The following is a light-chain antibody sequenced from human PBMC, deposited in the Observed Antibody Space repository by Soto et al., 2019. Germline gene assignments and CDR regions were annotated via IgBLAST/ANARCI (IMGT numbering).Light chain of an antibody. CDR1: QDISNY. Sequence: DIQMTQSPSSLSASVGDRVTITCQASQDISNYLNWYQQKPGKAPKLLIYDASNLETGVPSSFSGSGSGTDFTFTISSLQPEDIATYYCHQYDGLPYTFGQGTKLEIK. CDR2: DAS. CDR3: HQYDGLPYT. J-gene: IGKJ2*01. V-gene: IGKV1-33*01.